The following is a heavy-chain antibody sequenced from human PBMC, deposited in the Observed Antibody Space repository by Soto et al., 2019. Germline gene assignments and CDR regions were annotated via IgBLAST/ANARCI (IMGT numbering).Heavy chain of an antibody. CDR1: GYTFTGYY. Sequence: ASVKVSCKASGYTFTGYYMHWVRQAPGQGLEWMGWINPNSGGTNYAQKFQGWVTMTRDTSISTAYMELSRLRSDDTAVYYCARAELPNLAGPINWFDPWGQGTLVTVSA. J-gene: IGHJ5*02. V-gene: IGHV1-2*04. CDR2: INPNSGGT. D-gene: IGHD1-7*01. CDR3: ARAELPNLAGPINWFDP.